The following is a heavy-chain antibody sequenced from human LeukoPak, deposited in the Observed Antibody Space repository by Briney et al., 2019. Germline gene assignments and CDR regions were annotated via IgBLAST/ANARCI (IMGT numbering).Heavy chain of an antibody. Sequence: SETLSLTCAVSGGSISSSNWWSWVRQPPGKGLEWIGEIYHSGSTNYNPSLKSRVTISVDKSKNQFSLKLSSVTAADTAVYYCARGPMVYAIFRLSWFDPWGQGTLVTVSS. V-gene: IGHV4-4*02. CDR1: GGSISSSNW. D-gene: IGHD2-8*01. CDR3: ARGPMVYAIFRLSWFDP. J-gene: IGHJ5*02. CDR2: IYHSGST.